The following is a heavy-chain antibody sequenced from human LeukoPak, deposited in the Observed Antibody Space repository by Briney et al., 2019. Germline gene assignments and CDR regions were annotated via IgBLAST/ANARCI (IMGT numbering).Heavy chain of an antibody. Sequence: PGGSLGLSCAASGFTLSSYWMHWVRQVPGKGLVWVARLNGDVSDPTYADSVKGRFTISGDNAKNTLYLQMNSLRGEDTAVYYCARARWYSCDYWGQGTLVTVSS. CDR3: ARARWYSCDY. CDR1: GFTLSSYW. J-gene: IGHJ4*02. V-gene: IGHV3-74*01. CDR2: LNGDVSDP. D-gene: IGHD5-24*01.